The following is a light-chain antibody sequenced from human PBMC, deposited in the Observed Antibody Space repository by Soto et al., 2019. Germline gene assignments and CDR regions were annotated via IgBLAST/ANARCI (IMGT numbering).Light chain of an antibody. J-gene: IGLJ1*01. Sequence: QSVLTQPPSVSGAPGQRVTISCTGSSSNIGAGYDVHWYQQLPGTAPKLIIYGNSNRPSVVPERFSGSKSGTSATLAITGLQAEDEADYYCQSYDSSLSGYVFGTGTKVTVL. CDR1: SSNIGAGYD. CDR3: QSYDSSLSGYV. V-gene: IGLV1-40*01. CDR2: GNS.